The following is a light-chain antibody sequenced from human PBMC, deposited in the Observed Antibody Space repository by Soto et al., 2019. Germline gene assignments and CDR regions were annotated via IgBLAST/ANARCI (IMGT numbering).Light chain of an antibody. V-gene: IGLV2-14*01. CDR3: SSYTSFSTYV. J-gene: IGLJ1*01. CDR1: SSDVGGYNY. Sequence: QSVLTQPASVSGSPGQSITISCTGTSSDVGGYNYVSWXXXXXXXXPKLMIYEVSNRPSGVSNRFSGSKSDNTASLTISGLQAEDEADYYCSSYTSFSTYVFGTGTKVTVL. CDR2: EVS.